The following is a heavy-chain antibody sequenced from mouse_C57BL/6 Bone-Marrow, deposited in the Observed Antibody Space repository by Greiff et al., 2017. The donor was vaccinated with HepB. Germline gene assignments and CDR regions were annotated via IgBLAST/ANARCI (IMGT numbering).Heavy chain of an antibody. CDR1: GYTFTSYW. J-gene: IGHJ2*01. Sequence: QVHVKQPGAELVMPGASVKLSCKASGYTFTSYWMHWVKQRPGQGLEWIGEIDPSDSYTNYNQKFKGKSTLTVDKSSSTAYMQLSSLTSEDSAVYYCARMGGYVFDYWGQGTTLTVSS. V-gene: IGHV1-69*01. D-gene: IGHD3-1*01. CDR2: IDPSDSYT. CDR3: ARMGGYVFDY.